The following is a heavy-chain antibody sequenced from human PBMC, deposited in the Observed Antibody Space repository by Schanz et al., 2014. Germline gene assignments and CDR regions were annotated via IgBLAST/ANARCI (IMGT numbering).Heavy chain of an antibody. CDR3: ARGIGDYGANNYFDY. D-gene: IGHD4-17*01. Sequence: QVQLQESGPGLVKPSGTLSLTCAVSGASISSSNWWSWVRQPPGKGLEWIGYIYYSGSSDYNPSLKSRVTISVDTSKSQFSLKLSSVTAADTAVYYCARGIGDYGANNYFDYWGQGTLVTVSS. J-gene: IGHJ4*02. V-gene: IGHV4-4*02. CDR2: IYYSGSS. CDR1: GASISSSNW.